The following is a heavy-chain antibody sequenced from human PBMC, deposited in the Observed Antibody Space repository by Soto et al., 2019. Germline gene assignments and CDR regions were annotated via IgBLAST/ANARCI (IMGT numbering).Heavy chain of an antibody. V-gene: IGHV3-23*01. CDR2: ISGSGGST. CDR1: GFTFSSYA. D-gene: IGHD2-2*01. J-gene: IGHJ6*02. CDR3: AKVVQPYYYYYYGMDV. Sequence: GGSLRLSCAASGFTFSSYAMSWVRQAPGKGLEWVSAISGSGGSTYYADSVKGRFTISRDNSKNTRYLQMNSLRAEDTAVYYCAKVVQPYYYYYYGMDVWGQGTTVTVSS.